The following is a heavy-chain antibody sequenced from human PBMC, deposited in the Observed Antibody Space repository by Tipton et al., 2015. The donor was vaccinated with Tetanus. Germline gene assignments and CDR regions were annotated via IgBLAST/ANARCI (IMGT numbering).Heavy chain of an antibody. Sequence: SGPEVKVSCKASGGTFSSYAISWVRQAPGQGLEWMGGIIPIFGTANYAQKFQGRVTITADESTSTAYMELSSLRSEDTAVYYCARVSREGPELELDAFDIWGQGTMVTVSS. J-gene: IGHJ3*02. CDR3: ARVSREGPELELDAFDI. CDR1: GGTFSSYA. D-gene: IGHD1-7*01. CDR2: IIPIFGTA. V-gene: IGHV1-69*01.